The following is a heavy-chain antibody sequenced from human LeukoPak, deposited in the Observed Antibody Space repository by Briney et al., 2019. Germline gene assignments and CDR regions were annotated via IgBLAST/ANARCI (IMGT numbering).Heavy chain of an antibody. CDR2: IYYSGST. J-gene: IGHJ4*02. CDR1: GGSISSYY. CDR3: ARVPQGLVVTTGPLFDY. Sequence: SETLSLTRTVSGGSISSYYWSWIRQPPGKGLEWIGYIYYSGSTNYNPSLKSRVTISVDTSKNQFSLKLSSVTAADTAVYYCARVPQGLVVTTGPLFDYWGQGTLVTVSS. D-gene: IGHD3-22*01. V-gene: IGHV4-59*01.